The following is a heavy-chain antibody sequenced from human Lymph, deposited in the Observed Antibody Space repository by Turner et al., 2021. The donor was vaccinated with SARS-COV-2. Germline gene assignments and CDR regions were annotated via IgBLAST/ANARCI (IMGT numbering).Heavy chain of an antibody. CDR3: ARREWEGSRGHIDY. Sequence: EVQLVQSGAAVINPGESLKISCRPSGYSFTTYCIGWGRQMPGKGVEGMGISYHDDSDTRYSPSFKGQVTISADKSISTAYLQWSCLKASDTAMYYCARREWEGSRGHIDYWGQGTLVTVSS. D-gene: IGHD1-26*01. J-gene: IGHJ4*02. CDR2: SYHDDSDT. V-gene: IGHV5-51*01. CDR1: GYSFTTYC.